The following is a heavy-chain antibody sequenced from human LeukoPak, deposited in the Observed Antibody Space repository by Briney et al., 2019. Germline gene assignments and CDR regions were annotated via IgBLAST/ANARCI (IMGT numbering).Heavy chain of an antibody. J-gene: IGHJ4*02. Sequence: PSETLSLTCAVYGGSFSGYYWSWIRQPPGKGLEWIGEINHSGNTNYNPSLKSRVTISVDTSKNQFSLKLSSVTAADTAVYYCARGFGDIVVVVAATTYFDYWGQGTLVTVSS. D-gene: IGHD2-15*01. CDR1: GGSFSGYY. CDR3: ARGFGDIVVVVAATTYFDY. CDR2: INHSGNT. V-gene: IGHV4-34*01.